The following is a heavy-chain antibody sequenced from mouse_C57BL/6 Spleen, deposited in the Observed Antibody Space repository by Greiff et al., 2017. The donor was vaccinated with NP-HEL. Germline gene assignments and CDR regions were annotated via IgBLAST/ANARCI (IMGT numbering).Heavy chain of an antibody. V-gene: IGHV1-52*01. J-gene: IGHJ3*01. D-gene: IGHD1-1*01. Sequence: QVQLKQPGAELVRPGSSVKLSCKASGYTFTSYWMHWVKQRPIQGLEWIGNIDPSDSETHYNQKFKDKATLTVDKSSNTAYMQLSSLTSEDSAVYYCAKGYYGSSLFAYWGQGTLVTVSA. CDR1: GYTFTSYW. CDR2: IDPSDSET. CDR3: AKGYYGSSLFAY.